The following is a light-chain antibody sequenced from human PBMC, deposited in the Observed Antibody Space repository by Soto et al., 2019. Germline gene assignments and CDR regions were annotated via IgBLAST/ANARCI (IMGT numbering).Light chain of an antibody. CDR1: QSVSSN. CDR3: QQYNNWPMYT. J-gene: IGKJ2*01. Sequence: EIVMTQSPATLSVSPGETATLSCRASQSVSSNLAWYQQKPGQAPRLLIYDASTRATGIPARFSGSRSVTEFTLTISSLQSEDFAFYYCQQYNNWPMYTCGQGTRLEIK. V-gene: IGKV3-15*01. CDR2: DAS.